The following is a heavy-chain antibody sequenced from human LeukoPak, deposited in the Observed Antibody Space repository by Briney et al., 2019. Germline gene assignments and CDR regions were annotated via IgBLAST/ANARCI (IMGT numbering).Heavy chain of an antibody. Sequence: GSLLLSCAASGFTFSGYAMHWVRPAPGKGLEWVAIISSDGSKIYYADSVKGRFTISRDNSKNTLYLQMNSLRAEDTAVYYCARDRGSLYSYGMDVWGQGTTVTVSS. J-gene: IGHJ6*02. CDR3: ARDRGSLYSYGMDV. CDR1: GFTFSGYA. CDR2: ISSDGSKI. D-gene: IGHD3-10*01. V-gene: IGHV3-30*04.